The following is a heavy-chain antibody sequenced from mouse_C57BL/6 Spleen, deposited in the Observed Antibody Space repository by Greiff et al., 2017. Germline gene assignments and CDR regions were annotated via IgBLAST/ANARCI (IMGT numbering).Heavy chain of an antibody. CDR3: ARDYYGREVDY. CDR1: GYTFTSYW. J-gene: IGHJ2*01. D-gene: IGHD1-1*01. Sequence: VQLQQPGAELVRPGSSVKLSCKASGYTFTSYWMHWVKQRPIQGLEWIGNIDPSDSETHYTQKFKDKATLTVDKSSSTAYMQLSSLTSEDSAVYYCARDYYGREVDYWGQGTTLTVSS. CDR2: IDPSDSET. V-gene: IGHV1-52*01.